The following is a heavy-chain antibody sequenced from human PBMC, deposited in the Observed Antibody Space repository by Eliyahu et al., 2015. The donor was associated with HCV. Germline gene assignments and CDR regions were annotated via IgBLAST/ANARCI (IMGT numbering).Heavy chain of an antibody. CDR1: GFTFNTYW. D-gene: IGHD5-24*01. J-gene: IGHJ4*02. Sequence: EVQLVESGGGLVQPGGSLRLSCAASGFTFNTYWMTWVRQAPGKGLEWVANINQGRHDKYYGDSVKGRFTISRDNTRDSLYLQMNSLRAEDTAVYYCSRDLEIWGQGTLVTVSS. CDR3: SRDLEI. CDR2: INQGRHDK. V-gene: IGHV3-7*01.